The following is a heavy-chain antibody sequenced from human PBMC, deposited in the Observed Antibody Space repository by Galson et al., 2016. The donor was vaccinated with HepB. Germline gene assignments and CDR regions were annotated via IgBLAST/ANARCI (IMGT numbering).Heavy chain of an antibody. CDR2: IYYSGST. Sequence: TLSLTCTVSGGSISSGGYYWNWIRQHPGKGLEWIGYIYYSGSTYYHPSPNSRVTISLDTSKKQFPLKLSSVTAADTAVYYCARRFGDYGGPFDYWGQGTLVTVSS. CDR1: GGSISSGGYY. V-gene: IGHV4-31*03. CDR3: ARRFGDYGGPFDY. J-gene: IGHJ4*02. D-gene: IGHD4-17*01.